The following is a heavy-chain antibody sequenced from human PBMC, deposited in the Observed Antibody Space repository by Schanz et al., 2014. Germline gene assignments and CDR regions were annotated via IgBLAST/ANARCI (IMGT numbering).Heavy chain of an antibody. D-gene: IGHD3-16*01. J-gene: IGHJ6*02. Sequence: QVQLVQSGPEVRKPGSSVRVSCKASGGTFTSYAFSWVRQAPGQGLEWMGRSIPIVDITNYAQKFLGRVTITADKSTSTAYMELKSLRSADTAVYYCATIGVNDYWRFGLDLWGQGTTVTVSS. CDR1: GGTFTSYA. CDR3: ATIGVNDYWRFGLDL. CDR2: SIPIVDIT. V-gene: IGHV1-69*04.